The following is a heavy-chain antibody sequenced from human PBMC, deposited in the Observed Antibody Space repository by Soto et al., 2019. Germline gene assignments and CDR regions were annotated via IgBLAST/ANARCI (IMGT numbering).Heavy chain of an antibody. CDR2: INHSGST. J-gene: IGHJ4*02. Sequence: SETLSLTCAVYCGSFSGYYWSWIRQPPGKGLEWIGEINHSGSTNYNPSLKSRVTISVDTSKNQFSPKLSSVTAADTAVYYCNLGIAVAGYYFDYWGQGTLVTVSS. D-gene: IGHD6-19*01. V-gene: IGHV4-34*01. CDR3: NLGIAVAGYYFDY. CDR1: CGSFSGYY.